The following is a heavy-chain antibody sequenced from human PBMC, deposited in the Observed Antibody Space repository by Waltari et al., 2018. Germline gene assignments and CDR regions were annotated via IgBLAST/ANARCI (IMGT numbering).Heavy chain of an antibody. Sequence: VQLVQSGAEVKTPGASVKVSCKASGYTFTDYSIHWVRQAPGQGLEWMGWVTPEGGGTNNAQKFQGRVTMTRDTSISTAYMELNNLGSDDTALYYCASRPVDYRNPRFDSWGQGTLVTVGS. CDR2: VTPEGGGT. D-gene: IGHD4-4*01. V-gene: IGHV1-2*02. J-gene: IGHJ4*02. CDR3: ASRPVDYRNPRFDS. CDR1: GYTFTDYS.